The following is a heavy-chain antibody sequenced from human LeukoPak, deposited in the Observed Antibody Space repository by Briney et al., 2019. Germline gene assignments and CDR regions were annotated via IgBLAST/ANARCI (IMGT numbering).Heavy chain of an antibody. CDR3: AKAFYCSSTSCYSGFDY. J-gene: IGHJ4*02. V-gene: IGHV3-9*03. D-gene: IGHD2-2*01. CDR1: GFTFDDYA. CDR2: ISWNSGSI. Sequence: GGXLRLSCAASGFTFDDYAMHWVRQAPGKGLEWVSGISWNSGSIVYADSVKGRFTISRDNAKKSLYLQMNSLRAEDMALYYCAKAFYCSSTSCYSGFDYWGQGTLVTVSS.